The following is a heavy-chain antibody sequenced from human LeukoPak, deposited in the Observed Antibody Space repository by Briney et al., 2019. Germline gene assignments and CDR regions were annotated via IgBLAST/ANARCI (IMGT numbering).Heavy chain of an antibody. CDR2: ISAYNGNT. CDR1: GYTFTSYG. J-gene: IGHJ4*02. D-gene: IGHD1-26*01. CDR3: ARDRWELFPFDY. Sequence: WASVKVSCKASGYTFTSYGISWVRQAPGQGLEWMGWISAYNGNTNYVQKLQGRVTMTTDTSTSTAYMELRSLRSDDTAVYYCARDRWELFPFDYWGQGTLVTVSS. V-gene: IGHV1-18*01.